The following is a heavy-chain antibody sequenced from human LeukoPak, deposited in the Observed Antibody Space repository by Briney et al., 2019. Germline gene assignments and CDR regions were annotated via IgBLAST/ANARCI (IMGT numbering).Heavy chain of an antibody. CDR2: IYYTGST. Sequence: PSETPSLTCIVSGASISGGTYYWGWIRQPPGTGLEWIGSIYYTGSTYDNPSLKSRVTISVDTSKNQFSLKRSSVTAADTAVYYCARRGGSGRAFDYWGQGTLVTVSS. J-gene: IGHJ4*02. CDR3: ARRGGSGRAFDY. CDR1: GASISGGTYY. V-gene: IGHV4-39*01. D-gene: IGHD1-26*01.